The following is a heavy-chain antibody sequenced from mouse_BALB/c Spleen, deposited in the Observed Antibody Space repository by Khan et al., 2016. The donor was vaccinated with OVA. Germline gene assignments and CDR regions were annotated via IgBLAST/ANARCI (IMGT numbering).Heavy chain of an antibody. D-gene: IGHD1-1*01. CDR1: GYTFSTYG. J-gene: IGHJ3*01. CDR3: ARLAYYYDSEGFAY. V-gene: IGHV5-6*01. Sequence: EVELVESGGDLVKPEGSVKLSCAASGYTFSTYGMYWVRQTPDKRLEWVATISSGGSYTNYPDRLQGRFTFSRDNASNTPYLQMSSLKSEDTAMFYCARLAYYYDSEGFAYWGQGTLVTVSA. CDR2: ISSGGSYT.